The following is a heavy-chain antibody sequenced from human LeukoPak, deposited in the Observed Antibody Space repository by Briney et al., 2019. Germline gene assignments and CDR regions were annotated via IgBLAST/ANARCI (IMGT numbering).Heavy chain of an antibody. D-gene: IGHD4-23*01. Sequence: ASVKISCKVSGYTFTDYYMHWVQQAPGEGLEWMGLVDPEDGETIYAEKFQGRVTITADTSTDTAYMELSSLRSEDTAVYYCATVGGNFNFDYWGQGTLVTVSS. V-gene: IGHV1-69-2*01. CDR3: ATVGGNFNFDY. CDR2: VDPEDGET. J-gene: IGHJ4*02. CDR1: GYTFTDYY.